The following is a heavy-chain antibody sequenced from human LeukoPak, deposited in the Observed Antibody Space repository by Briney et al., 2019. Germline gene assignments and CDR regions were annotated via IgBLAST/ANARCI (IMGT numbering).Heavy chain of an antibody. CDR1: GGSISSYY. Sequence: SETLSLTCTVSGGSISSYYWSWIRQPPGKGLEWIGYIYYSGSTNYNPSLKSRVTISVDTPKNQFSLKLSSVTAADTAVYYCARTYGSGSSLTLLDYWGQGTLVTVSS. CDR2: IYYSGST. V-gene: IGHV4-59*08. D-gene: IGHD3-10*01. J-gene: IGHJ4*02. CDR3: ARTYGSGSSLTLLDY.